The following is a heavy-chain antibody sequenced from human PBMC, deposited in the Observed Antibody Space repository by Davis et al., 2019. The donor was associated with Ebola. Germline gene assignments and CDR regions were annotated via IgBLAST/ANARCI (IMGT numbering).Heavy chain of an antibody. Sequence: PGGSLRLSCAASGFTFSSYAMHWVRQAPGKGLEWVAVISYDGSNKYYADSVKGRFTISRDNSKNTLYLQMNSLRAEDTAVYYCCKGPFDYWGQGTLVTVSS. D-gene: IGHD2/OR15-2a*01. CDR2: ISYDGSNK. J-gene: IGHJ4*02. CDR1: GFTFSSYA. V-gene: IGHV3-30-3*01. CDR3: CKGPFDY.